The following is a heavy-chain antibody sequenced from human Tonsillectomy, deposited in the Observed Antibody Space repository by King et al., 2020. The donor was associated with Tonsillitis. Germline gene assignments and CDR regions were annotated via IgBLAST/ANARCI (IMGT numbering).Heavy chain of an antibody. V-gene: IGHV3-33*08. J-gene: IGHJ4*02. Sequence: VQLVESGGGVVQPGRALRLSCAASGFTFSSYGMHWVRQAPGKGLEWVAVMWDAGSNEYYADSVKGRFTISRDNSKNTLYLQMNSLRAEETAVYYCAGDEGVAALGFWGQGTLVTVSS. CDR2: MWDAGSNE. CDR1: GFTFSSYG. CDR3: AGDEGVAALGF. D-gene: IGHD6-13*01.